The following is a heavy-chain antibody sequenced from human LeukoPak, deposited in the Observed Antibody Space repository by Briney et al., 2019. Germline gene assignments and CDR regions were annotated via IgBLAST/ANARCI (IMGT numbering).Heavy chain of an antibody. Sequence: ASVKVSCKASGYTFTSYYMHWVRQAPGQGLEWMGIINPSGGSTSYAQKFQDRVTMTRDTSTSTVYMELSSLRSEDTAVYYCARDGVVVTAIPVYYFDYWGQGTLVTVTS. CDR1: GYTFTSYY. CDR3: ARDGVVVTAIPVYYFDY. CDR2: INPSGGST. V-gene: IGHV1-46*01. J-gene: IGHJ4*02. D-gene: IGHD2-21*02.